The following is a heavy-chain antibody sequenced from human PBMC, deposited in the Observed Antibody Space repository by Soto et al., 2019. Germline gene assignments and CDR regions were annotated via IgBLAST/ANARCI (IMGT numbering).Heavy chain of an antibody. V-gene: IGHV1-69*08. CDR1: GGSFSSCT. Sequence: QVHLVQSVAELKKPGASVKVSCKASGGSFSSCTISWVRQAPGHGIEWMGRIITLLGIANYAQKFQGRVTITADKSTSTAYTELSSLRTEDTAVYYCARDCRGGSCSYDWFDPWGQRTQVTFSS. CDR2: IITLLGIA. D-gene: IGHD2-15*01. CDR3: ARDCRGGSCSYDWFDP. J-gene: IGHJ5*02.